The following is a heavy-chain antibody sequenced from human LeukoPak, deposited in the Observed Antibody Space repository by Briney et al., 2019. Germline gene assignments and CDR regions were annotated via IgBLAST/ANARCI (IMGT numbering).Heavy chain of an antibody. CDR1: GGSVSSYNYY. Sequence: SETLSLACTVSGGSVSSYNYYWSWIRQPPGKGLEWLGYIYYSGATNYNPSLKSRLTISLDTSKNQFSLKLSSVTAADTAVYYCARADDSSGYYFNSFDYWGQGTLVTVSS. V-gene: IGHV4-61*01. J-gene: IGHJ4*02. CDR3: ARADDSSGYYFNSFDY. CDR2: IYYSGAT. D-gene: IGHD3-22*01.